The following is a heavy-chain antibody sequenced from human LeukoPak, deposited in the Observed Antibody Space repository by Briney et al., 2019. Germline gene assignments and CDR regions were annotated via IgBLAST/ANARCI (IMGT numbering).Heavy chain of an antibody. D-gene: IGHD2-2*01. J-gene: IGHJ6*02. Sequence: GGSLRLSCAASGFTFIIYSMSWGRQAPGKGLGWVSSISSSSSYIYYADSVKGRFTISRDNAKNSLYLQMNSLRAEDTAVYYCARDLLGYCSSTSCRKYGMDVWGQGTTVTVSS. CDR2: ISSSSSYI. CDR1: GFTFIIYS. CDR3: ARDLLGYCSSTSCRKYGMDV. V-gene: IGHV3-21*01.